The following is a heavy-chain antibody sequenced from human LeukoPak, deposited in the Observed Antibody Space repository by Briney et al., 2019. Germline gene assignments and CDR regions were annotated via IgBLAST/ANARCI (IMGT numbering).Heavy chain of an antibody. CDR1: GGSISSGDYY. J-gene: IGHJ5*02. CDR3: ARGGSYYNSWFDP. Sequence: PSQTLSLTCTVSGGSISSGDYYWSWIRQPPGKGLEWIGYIYYSGSTYYNPSLKSRVTISVDTSKNQFSLKLSSVTAANTAVYYCARGGSYYNSWFDPWGQGTLVTVSS. V-gene: IGHV4-30-4*01. CDR2: IYYSGST. D-gene: IGHD3-10*01.